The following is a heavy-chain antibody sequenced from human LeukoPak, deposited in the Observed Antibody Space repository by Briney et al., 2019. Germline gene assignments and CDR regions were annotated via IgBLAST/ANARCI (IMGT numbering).Heavy chain of an antibody. V-gene: IGHV4-34*01. CDR2: IYHDGRI. D-gene: IGHD3-22*01. CDR3: ARGRHYYDSSDYYYEGDGFDI. J-gene: IGHJ3*02. Sequence: SETLSLTCAVYGGSFSGYYWSWIRQPPGKGLEWIGSIYHDGRIDYNPSLKSRVTISRDTSNDQFSLKLSSVTAADTAMYYCARGRHYYDSSDYYYEGDGFDIWGQGTMVTVSS. CDR1: GGSFSGYY.